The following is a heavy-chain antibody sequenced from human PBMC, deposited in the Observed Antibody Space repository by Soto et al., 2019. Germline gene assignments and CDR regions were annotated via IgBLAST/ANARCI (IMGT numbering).Heavy chain of an antibody. J-gene: IGHJ3*01. CDR1: GFMFSAYD. V-gene: IGHV3-33*06. Sequence: QVQLVESGGGVVQPGRSLRLSCRASGFMFSAYDMHWVRQAPGKGLEWVAVSRYDGSTKYYEDSVRGRFIISRDNSKNTMYADMSSLEVEDTAVYYCAKDVGSSSWHDLHVWGQGTKVIVSS. CDR2: SRYDGSTK. D-gene: IGHD6-13*01. CDR3: AKDVGSSSWHDLHV.